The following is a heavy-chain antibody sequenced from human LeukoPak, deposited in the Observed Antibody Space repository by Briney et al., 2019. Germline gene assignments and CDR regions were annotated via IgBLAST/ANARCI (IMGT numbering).Heavy chain of an antibody. J-gene: IGHJ4*02. V-gene: IGHV3-30-3*01. Sequence: GGSLRLSCAASGFTFSNYAMHWVRQAPGKGLEWVAVISYDGSNKYYADSVKGRFTISRDNSKNTLYLQMNSLRAEDMAVYYCARDGSSWYDGYFDYWGQGTLVTVSS. CDR1: GFTFSNYA. CDR2: ISYDGSNK. CDR3: ARDGSSWYDGYFDY. D-gene: IGHD6-13*01.